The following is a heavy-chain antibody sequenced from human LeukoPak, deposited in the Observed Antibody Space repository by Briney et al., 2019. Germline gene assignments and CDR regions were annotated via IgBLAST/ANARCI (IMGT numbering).Heavy chain of an antibody. V-gene: IGHV4-31*03. CDR1: AGSISSGGYY. D-gene: IGHD1-20*01. Sequence: SETLSLTCTVSAGSISSGGYYWSWIRQHPGKGLEWIGYIYYSGSTYYNPSLKSRVTISVDTSKNQFSLKLSSVTAADTAVYYCARDPGGITGSSKWFDPWGQGTLVTVSS. J-gene: IGHJ5*02. CDR2: IYYSGST. CDR3: ARDPGGITGSSKWFDP.